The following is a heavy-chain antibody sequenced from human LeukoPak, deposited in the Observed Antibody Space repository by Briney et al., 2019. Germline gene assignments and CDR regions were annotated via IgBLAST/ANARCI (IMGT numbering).Heavy chain of an antibody. D-gene: IGHD6-13*01. J-gene: IGHJ4*02. CDR1: GYTFSIYN. V-gene: IGHV1-46*01. CDR3: AREGVAGTGLDF. Sequence: ASVKDSCKASGYTFSIYNMHWVRQAPGQGLEWMGIINPSGGTSYAQKLQGRITMTRDTSTSTLYMELSSLRSEDTAVYYCAREGVAGTGLDFWSQGTLVTVSS. CDR2: INPSGGT.